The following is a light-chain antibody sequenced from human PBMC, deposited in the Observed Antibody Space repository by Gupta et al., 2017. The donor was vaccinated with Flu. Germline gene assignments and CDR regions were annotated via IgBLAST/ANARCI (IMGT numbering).Light chain of an antibody. CDR2: AAS. CDR3: QQSYSTPYT. Sequence: IPLPQSPSSLSASVGDRVTITCRASQSISSYLNWYQQKPGKAPNLLIYAASSLQSGVPSRFSGSGSGTDFTLTISSLQTEDVATYYCQQSYSTPYTFGQGTKLEIK. CDR1: QSISSY. J-gene: IGKJ2*01. V-gene: IGKV1-39*01.